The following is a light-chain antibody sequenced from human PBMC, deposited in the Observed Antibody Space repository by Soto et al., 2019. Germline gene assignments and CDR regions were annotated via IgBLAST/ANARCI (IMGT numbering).Light chain of an antibody. CDR3: HQYNIYPYT. CDR1: QDISNW. CDR2: KAS. V-gene: IGKV1-5*03. Sequence: DIQMTQSPSTLSASAGDRVTITCRASQDISNWLAWYKQEPGNAPKLLIYKASTLKSGVPSRFSGSGSETEFTLTISSLQPDDFATYYCHQYNIYPYTFGQGTKVDI. J-gene: IGKJ2*01.